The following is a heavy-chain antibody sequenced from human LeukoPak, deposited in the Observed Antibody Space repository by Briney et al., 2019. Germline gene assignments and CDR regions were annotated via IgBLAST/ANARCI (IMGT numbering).Heavy chain of an antibody. D-gene: IGHD6-6*01. CDR2: INPHSGGT. Sequence: ASVKVSCKASGYTFTDYYMHCVRQAPGQALEWMGWINPHSGGTNYAQKFQGRVTMTRDTSISTVYMEVSRLRSDDTAVYYCARDSSYSSSLYYFEYWGQGTLVTVSS. J-gene: IGHJ4*02. CDR3: ARDSSYSSSLYYFEY. V-gene: IGHV1-2*02. CDR1: GYTFTDYY.